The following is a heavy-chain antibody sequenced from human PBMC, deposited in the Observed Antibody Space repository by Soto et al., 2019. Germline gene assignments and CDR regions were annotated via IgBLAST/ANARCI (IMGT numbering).Heavy chain of an antibody. CDR2: ISGSSAKT. V-gene: IGHV3-23*01. CDR1: GFYFRTYA. J-gene: IGHJ4*02. D-gene: IGHD2-2*01. Sequence: PGGSLRLSCAASGFYFRTYAMSWVRQAPGKGLEWVSAISGSSAKTYYADSVRGRFTISRDISKKTLYLQMNSLRAEDTAVYYCAKWDYQVLFDSWGQGT. CDR3: AKWDYQVLFDS.